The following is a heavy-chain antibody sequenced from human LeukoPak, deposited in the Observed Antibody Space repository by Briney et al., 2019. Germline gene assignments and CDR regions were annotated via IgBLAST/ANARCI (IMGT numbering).Heavy chain of an antibody. D-gene: IGHD4-17*01. CDR3: ARIGYGDLDY. V-gene: IGHV4-59*08. CDR2: IYYSGST. J-gene: IGHJ4*02. CDR1: GGSFSGYY. Sequence: SETLSLTCAVYGGSFSGYYWSWIRQPPGKGLEWIGYIYYSGSTNYNPSLKSRVTISVDTSKNQFSLKLSPVTAADTAVYYCARIGYGDLDYWGQGTLVTVSS.